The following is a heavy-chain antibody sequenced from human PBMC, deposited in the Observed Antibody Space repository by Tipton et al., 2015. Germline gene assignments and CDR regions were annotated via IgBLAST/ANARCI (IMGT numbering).Heavy chain of an antibody. CDR2: T. J-gene: IGHJ4*02. V-gene: IGHV4-59*01. D-gene: IGHD4-23*01. CDR3: ARARGRHGGLFDS. Sequence: TNYNPSLESRVSISVDTSKTQFSLEMRSVTATDTAVYYCARARGRHGGLFDSWGQGTLVTVSS.